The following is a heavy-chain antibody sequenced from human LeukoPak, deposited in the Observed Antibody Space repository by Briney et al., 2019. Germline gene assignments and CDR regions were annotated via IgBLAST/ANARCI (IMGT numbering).Heavy chain of an antibody. Sequence: GGSLRLTCAAFGFTFSSYSMNWVRQAPGKGLEWISYIGSGSRTIYYGDSVKGRFTVSRDNAKNSLYLQMRGLRAEDTAVYYCARESISGHRDFDYWGKGTLVTVSS. J-gene: IGHJ4*02. V-gene: IGHV3-48*01. CDR2: IGSGSRTI. CDR3: ARESISGHRDFDY. D-gene: IGHD1-26*01. CDR1: GFTFSSYS.